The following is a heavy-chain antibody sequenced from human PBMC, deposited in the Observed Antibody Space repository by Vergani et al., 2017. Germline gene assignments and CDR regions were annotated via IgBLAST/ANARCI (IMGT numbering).Heavy chain of an antibody. CDR3: ARGQYPQFWVGGMDV. V-gene: IGHV3-7*01. J-gene: IGHJ6*02. CDR1: GFSFTSYG. Sequence: VQLVESGGGVVQPGGSLRLSCAASGFSFTSYGMHWVRQAPGKGLEWVANIKQDGSEKYYVDSVRGRFTISRDNAKNSLYLQMNSLRAEDTAVYYCARGQYPQFWVGGMDVWGQGTTVTVSS. CDR2: IKQDGSEK. D-gene: IGHD3-10*01.